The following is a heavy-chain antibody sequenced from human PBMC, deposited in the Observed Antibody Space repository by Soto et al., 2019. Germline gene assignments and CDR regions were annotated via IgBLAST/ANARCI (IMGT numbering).Heavy chain of an antibody. CDR3: ARRYGSVFDI. V-gene: IGHV4-59*08. D-gene: IGHD3-10*01. J-gene: IGHJ3*02. CDR2: MYYSGST. Sequence: QVQLEESGPGLVKTSETLSLTCTVSGGSISSYYWSWIRQPPGKGLEWIGYMYYSGSTNYNPSLKSRVTISVDTSKNQFSLKLSSVTDADTAVYYCARRYGSVFDIWGQWTMVTVS. CDR1: GGSISSYY.